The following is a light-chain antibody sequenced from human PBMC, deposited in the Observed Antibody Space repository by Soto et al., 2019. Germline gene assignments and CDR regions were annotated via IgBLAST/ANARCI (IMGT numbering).Light chain of an antibody. CDR1: QSISTE. J-gene: IGKJ2*01. CDR3: QQGHNWPLT. V-gene: IGKV3-15*01. Sequence: EIAMTQSPATLSVSPGERATLSCRASQSISTELAWYQQIPGQPPRLLIYSASTRATGVPAGFTGSESGSEFTLTISGLQCEDFAIYYCQQGHNWPLTFGQGTRLEI. CDR2: SAS.